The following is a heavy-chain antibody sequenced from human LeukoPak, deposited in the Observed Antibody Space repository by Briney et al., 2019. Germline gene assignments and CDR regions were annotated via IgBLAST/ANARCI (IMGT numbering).Heavy chain of an antibody. D-gene: IGHD3-10*01. CDR2: ISAYNGNT. V-gene: IGHV1-18*01. CDR3: ARSYYGSGSYYWYYFDY. CDR1: GYTFTSYG. J-gene: IGHJ4*02. Sequence: ASVKVSCKASGYTFTSYGISWVRQAPGQGLEWMGWISAYNGNTNYAQKLQGRVTMTTDTSTSTAYMELSSLRSEDTAVYYCARSYYGSGSYYWYYFDYWGQGTLVTGSS.